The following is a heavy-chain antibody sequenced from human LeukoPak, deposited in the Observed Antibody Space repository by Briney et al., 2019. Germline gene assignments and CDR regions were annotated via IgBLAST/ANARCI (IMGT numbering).Heavy chain of an antibody. CDR2: ISSSGSTI. J-gene: IGHJ4*02. CDR3: ARAGAAYYYGSSGSHFDY. D-gene: IGHD3-22*01. V-gene: IGHV3-11*04. Sequence: GGSLRLSCAASGFTFSDYYMSWIRQAPGKGLEWVSYISSSGSTIYYADSVKGRFTISRDNAKNSLYLQMNSLRAEDTAVYYCARAGAAYYYGSSGSHFDYWGQGTLVTVSS. CDR1: GFTFSDYY.